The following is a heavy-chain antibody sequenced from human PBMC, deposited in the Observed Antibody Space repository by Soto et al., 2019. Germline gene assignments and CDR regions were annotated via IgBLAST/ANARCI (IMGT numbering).Heavy chain of an antibody. Sequence: SETLSLTCAVYGGSFSGYYWSWIRQPPGKGLEWIGEINHSGSTNYNPSLKSRVTISVDTSKNQFSLKLSSVTAADTAVYYCARGPIIKGRWAKYFDYWGQGTLVTVSS. D-gene: IGHD1-26*01. CDR2: INHSGST. V-gene: IGHV4-34*01. CDR1: GGSFSGYY. J-gene: IGHJ4*02. CDR3: ARGPIIKGRWAKYFDY.